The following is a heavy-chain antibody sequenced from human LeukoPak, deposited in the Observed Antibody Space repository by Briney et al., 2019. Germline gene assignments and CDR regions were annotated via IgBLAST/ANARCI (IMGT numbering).Heavy chain of an antibody. Sequence: GGSLRLSCAASGFTFSSYAMHWVRQAPGKGLEWVAVISYDGSNKYYADSVKGRFTISRDNSKNTLYLQMNSLRAEDTAVYYCARANCNSTSCYIPADYWGQGTLVTVSS. CDR1: GFTFSSYA. D-gene: IGHD2-2*02. V-gene: IGHV3-30-3*01. CDR2: ISYDGSNK. J-gene: IGHJ4*02. CDR3: ARANCNSTSCYIPADY.